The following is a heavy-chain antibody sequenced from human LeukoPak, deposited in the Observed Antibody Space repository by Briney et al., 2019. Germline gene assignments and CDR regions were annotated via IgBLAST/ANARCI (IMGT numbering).Heavy chain of an antibody. CDR3: ASNTGTVFDY. CDR2: VYYSGST. D-gene: IGHD7-27*01. CDR1: GDFITAYY. Sequence: AETLSLTCTVSGDFITAYYWSWIRQPPGKGLEWIGYVYYSGSTEYNPSLRSRVTISLEMSKRQFSLNLTSVTAADTAVYYCASNTGTVFDYWGQGALVTVSS. J-gene: IGHJ4*02. V-gene: IGHV4-59*01.